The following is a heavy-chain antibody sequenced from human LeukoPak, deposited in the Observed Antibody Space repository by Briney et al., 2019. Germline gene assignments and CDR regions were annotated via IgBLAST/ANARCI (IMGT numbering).Heavy chain of an antibody. V-gene: IGHV4-59*01. CDR2: IYYSGST. Sequence: SETLSLTCTVSGGSISSYYWSWIRQPPGKGLEWIGYIYYSGSTNYNPSLKSRVTISVDTSKNQFSLKLSSVTAADTAVYYCARVFGYSSGWYRGNAFDIWGRGTMVTVSS. CDR3: ARVFGYSSGWYRGNAFDI. J-gene: IGHJ3*02. D-gene: IGHD6-19*01. CDR1: GGSISSYY.